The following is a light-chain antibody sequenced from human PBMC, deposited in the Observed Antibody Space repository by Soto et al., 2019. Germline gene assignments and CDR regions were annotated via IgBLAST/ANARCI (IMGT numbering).Light chain of an antibody. CDR1: QSVSSNY. Sequence: ERVLTQSPGTLSFSPGERATLSCSASQSVSSNYLAWYQQKPVQAPRLLIYDASNRATGIPDRFSGSGSGTDFTLTISRLESEDFAVYYCQQYGGSTPQPFGPGTKVEMK. CDR2: DAS. J-gene: IGKJ1*01. CDR3: QQYGGSTPQP. V-gene: IGKV3-20*01.